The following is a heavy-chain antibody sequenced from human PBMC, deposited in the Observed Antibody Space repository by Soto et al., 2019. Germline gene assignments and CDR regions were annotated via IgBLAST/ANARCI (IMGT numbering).Heavy chain of an antibody. D-gene: IGHD3-3*01. V-gene: IGHV3-7*01. Sequence: GSLRLSCAASGFTFSSYWMSWVRQAPGKGLEWVANIKQDGSEKYYVDSVKGRFTISRDNAKNSLYLQMNSMRAEDTAVYYCARDGKGRFLEWLDYYGMDVWARGTTVTVSS. CDR3: ARDGKGRFLEWLDYYGMDV. CDR2: IKQDGSEK. CDR1: GFTFSSYW. J-gene: IGHJ6*02.